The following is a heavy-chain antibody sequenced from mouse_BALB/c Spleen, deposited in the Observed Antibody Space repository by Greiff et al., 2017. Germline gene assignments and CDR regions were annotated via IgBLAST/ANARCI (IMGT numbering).Heavy chain of an antibody. Sequence: VKLQQSGPELVKPGASVRISCKASGYTFTSYYIHWVKQRPGQGLEWIGWIYPGNVNTKYNEKFKGKATLTADKSSSTAYMQLSSLTSEDSAVYFCARSDRYGYFDVWGAGTTVTVSS. CDR3: ARSDRYGYFDV. D-gene: IGHD2-14*01. CDR2: IYPGNVNT. J-gene: IGHJ1*01. CDR1: GYTFTSYY. V-gene: IGHV1S56*01.